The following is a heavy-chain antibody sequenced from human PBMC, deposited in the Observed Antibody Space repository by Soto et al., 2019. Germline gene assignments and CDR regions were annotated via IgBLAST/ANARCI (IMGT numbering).Heavy chain of an antibody. V-gene: IGHV4-31*03. Sequence: QVQLQESGPGLVKPSQTLSLTCTVSGGSISSGGDYWSWIRQHPGKGLEWIGYIYYSGSTYYNPSLKSRVTISVDTSKNQFSLKLSSVTAADTAVYYCARSHHAYYYDSSGYPFGYWGQGTLVTVSS. CDR2: IYYSGST. CDR3: ARSHHAYYYDSSGYPFGY. J-gene: IGHJ4*02. CDR1: GGSISSGGDY. D-gene: IGHD3-22*01.